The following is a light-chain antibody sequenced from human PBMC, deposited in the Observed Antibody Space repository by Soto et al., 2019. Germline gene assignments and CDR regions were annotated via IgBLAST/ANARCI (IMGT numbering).Light chain of an antibody. CDR1: QSVSSY. J-gene: IGKJ3*01. CDR2: DAS. V-gene: IGKV3-11*01. Sequence: DIVLTQSPATLSLSPGARAPPSCSASQSVSSYLAWYQQKPGQAPRLLIYDASNRATGIPARFSGSGSGTDFTLPISSLEPEDFAVYYCQQRSNWPRFTFGPGTKVDIK. CDR3: QQRSNWPRFT.